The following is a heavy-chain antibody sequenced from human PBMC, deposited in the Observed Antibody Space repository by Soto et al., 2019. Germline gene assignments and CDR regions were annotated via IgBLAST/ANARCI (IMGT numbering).Heavy chain of an antibody. Sequence: QVQLVQSGAEVKKPGSSVKVSCKASGGTFSSYAISWVRQAPGQGLEWMGGIIPIFGTANYAQKFQGRVTITANESTSTDYMELSSLRSEDTAVYYWATRGYSYALNYYYGMDVWGQGTTVTVYS. CDR3: ATRGYSYALNYYYGMDV. CDR1: GGTFSSYA. CDR2: IIPIFGTA. D-gene: IGHD5-18*01. V-gene: IGHV1-69*01. J-gene: IGHJ6*02.